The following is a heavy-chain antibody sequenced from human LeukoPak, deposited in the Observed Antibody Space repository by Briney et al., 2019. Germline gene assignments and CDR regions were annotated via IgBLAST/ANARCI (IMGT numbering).Heavy chain of an antibody. CDR3: ARDLSGNGSLVFAGAFDI. Sequence: GGSLRLSCAASGFTFSDYYMSWIRQAPGKGLEWVSYISSSGGTIYYADPVKGRFTISRDNSKNSLYLQMNSLRAEDTAVYYCARDLSGNGSLVFAGAFDIWGQGTMVTVSS. J-gene: IGHJ3*02. D-gene: IGHD1-26*01. V-gene: IGHV3-11*01. CDR1: GFTFSDYY. CDR2: ISSSGGTI.